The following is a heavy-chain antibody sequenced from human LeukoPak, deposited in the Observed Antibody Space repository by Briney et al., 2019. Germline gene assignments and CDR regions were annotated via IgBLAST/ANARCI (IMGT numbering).Heavy chain of an antibody. V-gene: IGHV1-18*01. J-gene: IGHJ3*02. Sequence: GGSLRLSCAAPGFTFTSYGLGWVRQAPGQGLEWMGWISAYNGNTNYAQKLQGRVTMTTDTSTSTAYMELRSLRSDDTAVYYCARPNAPGYYYDSSGYALGDASDIWGQGTMVTVSS. D-gene: IGHD3-22*01. CDR1: GFTFTSYG. CDR3: ARPNAPGYYYDSSGYALGDASDI. CDR2: ISAYNGNT.